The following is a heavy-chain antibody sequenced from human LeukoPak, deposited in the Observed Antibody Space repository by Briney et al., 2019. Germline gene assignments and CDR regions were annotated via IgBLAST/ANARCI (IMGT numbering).Heavy chain of an antibody. V-gene: IGHV3-53*01. Sequence: PGGSLRLSCAASGFTVSSNYMSWVRQAPGKGLGWVSVIYSGGSTYYADSVKGRFTISRDNSKNTLYLQMNSLRAEDTAVYYCASVNWNYIQYYYYGMDVWGQGTTVTVSS. D-gene: IGHD1-7*01. CDR1: GFTVSSNY. CDR3: ASVNWNYIQYYYYGMDV. CDR2: IYSGGST. J-gene: IGHJ6*02.